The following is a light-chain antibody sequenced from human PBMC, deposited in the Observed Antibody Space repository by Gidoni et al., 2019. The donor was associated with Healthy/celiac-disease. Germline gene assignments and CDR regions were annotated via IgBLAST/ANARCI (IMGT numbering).Light chain of an antibody. J-gene: IGKJ2*01. CDR1: QSVSSSY. V-gene: IGKV3-20*01. CDR2: GAS. Sequence: DIVLTQSPGTLSLSPGEIATLSCRASQSVSSSYLAWYQQKPGQAPRLLIYGASSRATGIPDRFSGRGSGTDFTLTISRLEPEDFAVYYCQQYGSSPYTFGQGTKLEIK. CDR3: QQYGSSPYT.